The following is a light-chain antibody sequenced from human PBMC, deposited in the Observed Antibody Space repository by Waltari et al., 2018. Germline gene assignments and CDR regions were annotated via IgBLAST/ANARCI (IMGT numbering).Light chain of an antibody. CDR3: CSYAGSHVV. CDR2: EGS. Sequence: QSALTQPASVSGSPGQSIPISCPGTSRDVGSYNLVSWYQQHPGKAPKLMIYEGSKRPSGVSNRFSGSKSGNTASLTISGLQAEDEADYYCCSYAGSHVVFGGGTKLTVL. V-gene: IGLV2-23*01. CDR1: SRDVGSYNL. J-gene: IGLJ2*01.